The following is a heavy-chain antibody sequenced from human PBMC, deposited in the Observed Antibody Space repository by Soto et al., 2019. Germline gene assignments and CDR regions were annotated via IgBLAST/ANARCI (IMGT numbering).Heavy chain of an antibody. CDR3: ARGWFGPDV. Sequence: EVQLVESGGGLVQPGGSLRLSCAASEFTFSGRSVHWVRQAPGKGLVWVSGIDKVGTDSTYADSVKGRFTSSRDNAKNKVHLQMNSPGVEDKGVYYCARGWFGPDVWGKGTTVTVSS. D-gene: IGHD3-10*01. CDR2: IDKVGTDS. J-gene: IGHJ6*03. CDR1: EFTFSGRS. V-gene: IGHV3-74*01.